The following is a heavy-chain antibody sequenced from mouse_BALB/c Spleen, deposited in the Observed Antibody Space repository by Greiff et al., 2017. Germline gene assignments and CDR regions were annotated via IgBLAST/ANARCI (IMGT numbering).Heavy chain of an antibody. CDR3: ARRGYGLYYYAMDY. CDR1: GYSITSDYA. Sequence: EVKLQESGPGLVKPSQSLSLTCTVTGYSITSDYAWNWIRQFPGNKLEWMGYISYSGSTSYNPSLKSRISITRDTSKNQFFLQLNSVTTEDTATYYCARRGYGLYYYAMDYWGQGTSVTVSS. D-gene: IGHD1-1*01. J-gene: IGHJ4*01. CDR2: ISYSGST. V-gene: IGHV3-2*02.